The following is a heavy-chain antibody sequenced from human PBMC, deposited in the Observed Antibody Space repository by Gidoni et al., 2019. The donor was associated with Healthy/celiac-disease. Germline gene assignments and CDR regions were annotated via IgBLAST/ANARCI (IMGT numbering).Heavy chain of an antibody. D-gene: IGHD3-9*01. V-gene: IGHV4-4*02. J-gene: IGHJ2*01. CDR1: GGSISSSNW. CDR3: AREREYYDILTGYSPYWYFDL. CDR2: IYHSGST. Sequence: QVQLQESGTGLVKPSGTLSLTCAVSGGSISSSNWWSWVRQPPGKGLEWIGEIYHSGSTNYNPSLKSRVTISVDKSKNQCSLKLSSVTAADTAVYYCAREREYYDILTGYSPYWYFDLWGRGTLVTVSS.